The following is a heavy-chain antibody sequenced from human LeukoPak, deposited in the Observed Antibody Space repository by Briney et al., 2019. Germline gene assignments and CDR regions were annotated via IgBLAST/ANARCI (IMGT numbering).Heavy chain of an antibody. Sequence: PSQTLSLTCTVSGGSISSGGYYWSWIRQHPGKGLEWIGYIYYSGSTYYNPSLKSRVTISVDTSKNQFSLKLSSVTAADTAVYYCARDSRGLSYYYYGMDVWGQGTTLTVSS. CDR1: GGSISSGGYY. CDR2: IYYSGST. V-gene: IGHV4-31*03. J-gene: IGHJ6*02. CDR3: ARDSRGLSYYYYGMDV.